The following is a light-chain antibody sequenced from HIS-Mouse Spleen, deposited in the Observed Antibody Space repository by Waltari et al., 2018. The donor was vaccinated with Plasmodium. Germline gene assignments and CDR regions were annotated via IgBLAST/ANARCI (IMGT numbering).Light chain of an antibody. V-gene: IGKV1-13*02. Sequence: AIQLTQSPSSLSASVGDRVTITCRASQGISSALAWYQQKPGKAPKLLIYDASSLESGVPSRFGGSGSGTDFTITISSLQPEDFATYYCQQFNSYPLTVGGGTKVEIK. CDR3: QQFNSYPLT. CDR2: DAS. J-gene: IGKJ4*01. CDR1: QGISSA.